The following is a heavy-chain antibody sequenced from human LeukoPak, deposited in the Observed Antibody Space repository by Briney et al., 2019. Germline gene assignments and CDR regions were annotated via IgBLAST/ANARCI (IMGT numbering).Heavy chain of an antibody. V-gene: IGHV1-69*05. CDR1: GGTFSSYA. D-gene: IGHD6-19*01. J-gene: IGHJ3*02. Sequence: GASVKVSCKASGGTFSSYAISWVRQAPGQGLEWMGGIIPIFGTANYAQKFQGRVTITTDESTSTAYMELSSLGSEDTAVYYCARERGSGSSAFDIWGQGTMVTVSS. CDR2: IIPIFGTA. CDR3: ARERGSGSSAFDI.